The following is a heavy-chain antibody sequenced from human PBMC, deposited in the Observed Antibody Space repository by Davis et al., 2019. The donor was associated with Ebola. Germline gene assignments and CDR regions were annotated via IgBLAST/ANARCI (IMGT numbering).Heavy chain of an antibody. Sequence: PGGSLRLSCAASGFTFSSYAMHWVRQAPGKGLEWVAVISYDGSNKYYADSVKGRFTISRDNSKNTLYLQMNSLRAEDTAVYYCARDCVEMATIFPYYYGMDVWGKGTTVTVSS. CDR1: GFTFSSYA. CDR2: ISYDGSNK. CDR3: ARDCVEMATIFPYYYGMDV. J-gene: IGHJ6*04. V-gene: IGHV3-30*04. D-gene: IGHD5-24*01.